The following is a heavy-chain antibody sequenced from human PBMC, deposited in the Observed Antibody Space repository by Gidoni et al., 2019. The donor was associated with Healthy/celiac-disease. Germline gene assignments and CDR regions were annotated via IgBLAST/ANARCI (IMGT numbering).Heavy chain of an antibody. CDR2: IKSKTDGGTT. J-gene: IGHJ4*02. CDR1: GFTFSNAW. Sequence: EVQLVESGGGLVKPGGSLRLSCAASGFTFSNAWMSWVRQAPGKGLEWVVRIKSKTDGGTTDYAAPVKGRFTISRDDSKNTLYLQMNSLKTEDTAVYYCTTKVGYWGQGTLVTVSS. CDR3: TTKVGY. V-gene: IGHV3-15*01.